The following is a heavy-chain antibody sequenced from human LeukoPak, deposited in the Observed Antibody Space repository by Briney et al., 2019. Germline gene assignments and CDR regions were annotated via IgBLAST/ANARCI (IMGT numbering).Heavy chain of an antibody. CDR3: ARDLYDSSGLGRGAFDI. V-gene: IGHV1-69*13. J-gene: IGHJ3*02. D-gene: IGHD3-22*01. CDR2: IIPIFGTA. Sequence: ASVKVSCKASGGTFSSYAISWARQAPGQGLEWMGGIIPIFGTANYAQKFQGRVTITADESTSTAYMELSSLRSEDTAVYYCARDLYDSSGLGRGAFDIWGQGTMVTVSS. CDR1: GGTFSSYA.